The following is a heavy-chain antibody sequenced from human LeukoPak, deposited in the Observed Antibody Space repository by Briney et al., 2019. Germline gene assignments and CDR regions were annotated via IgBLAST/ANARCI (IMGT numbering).Heavy chain of an antibody. V-gene: IGHV4-34*01. CDR2: INHSGST. CDR1: GGSFSGYY. D-gene: IGHD6-6*01. J-gene: IGHJ4*02. Sequence: PSETLSLTCAVYGGSFSGYYWSWIRQPPGKGLEWIGEINHSGSTNYNPSLKSRVTISVDTSKNQFSLKLSSVTAADTAVYYCARDAGNEYSSSSRITMAAFWGQGTLVTVSS. CDR3: ARDAGNEYSSSSRITMAAF.